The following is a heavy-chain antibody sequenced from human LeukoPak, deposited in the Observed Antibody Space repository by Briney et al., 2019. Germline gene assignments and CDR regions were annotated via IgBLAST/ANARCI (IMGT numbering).Heavy chain of an antibody. Sequence: ASVRVSCKASGYTFTSYDINWVRQATGQGLEWMGWMNPNSGNTGYAQKFQGRVTMTRNTSISTAYMELSSLRSEDTAVYYCARGSEIPNWFDPWGQGTLVTVSS. D-gene: IGHD2-21*01. CDR3: ARGSEIPNWFDP. J-gene: IGHJ5*02. V-gene: IGHV1-8*01. CDR1: GYTFTSYD. CDR2: MNPNSGNT.